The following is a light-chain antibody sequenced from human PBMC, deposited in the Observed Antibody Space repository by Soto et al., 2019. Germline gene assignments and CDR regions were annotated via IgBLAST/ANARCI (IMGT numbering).Light chain of an antibody. J-gene: IGKJ5*01. Sequence: EIVLTQSPDTVSLSPGERATLSCRASRSFSSSYLAWYQQKPGQAPRLLIYAASSRATGIPDRFSGSKSGTDFTLTISRLEPEDSAVYYCQQYGGSPPITFGQGTRLEIK. V-gene: IGKV3-20*01. CDR3: QQYGGSPPIT. CDR2: AAS. CDR1: RSFSSSY.